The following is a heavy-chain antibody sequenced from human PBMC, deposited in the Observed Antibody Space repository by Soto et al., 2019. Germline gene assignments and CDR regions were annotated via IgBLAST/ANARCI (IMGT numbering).Heavy chain of an antibody. CDR2: ISGSGGST. D-gene: IGHD3-9*01. CDR1: GFTFSSYA. V-gene: IGHV3-23*01. CDR3: AKDVVAYYDILTAEYYFDY. J-gene: IGHJ4*02. Sequence: PGGSLRLSCAASGFTFSSYAMSWVRQAPGKGLEWVSAISGSGGSTYYADSVKGRFTISRDNSKNTLYLQMNSLRAEDTAVYYCAKDVVAYYDILTAEYYFDYWGQGTLVTVSS.